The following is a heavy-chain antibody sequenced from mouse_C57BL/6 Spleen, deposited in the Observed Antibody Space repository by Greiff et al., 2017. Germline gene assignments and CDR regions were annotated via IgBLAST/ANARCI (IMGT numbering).Heavy chain of an antibody. V-gene: IGHV3-6*01. CDR1: GYSITSGYY. CDR2: ISYDGSN. Sequence: VQLKESGPGLVKPSQSLSLTCSVTGYSITSGYYWNWIRQFPGNKLEWMGYISYDGSNNYNPSLKNRISITRDTSKNQFFLKLNSVTTEDTATYYCARDDDYALYYFDYWGQGTTLTVSS. J-gene: IGHJ2*01. D-gene: IGHD2-4*01. CDR3: ARDDDYALYYFDY.